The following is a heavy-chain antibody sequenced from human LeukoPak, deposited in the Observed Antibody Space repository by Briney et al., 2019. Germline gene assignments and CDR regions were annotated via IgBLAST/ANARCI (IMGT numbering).Heavy chain of an antibody. CDR3: ARAGSGYSFDN. D-gene: IGHD3-22*01. CDR2: IYYTGST. CDR1: GGSISTGGYY. Sequence: PSETLSLTCTVSGGSISTGGYYWSWIRQNPGKGLEWIGYIYYTGSTYYNPSLKSRVTISVDTSKNQFSLKLTSVTAADTAVYYCARAGSGYSFDNWGQGKLVTVSS. V-gene: IGHV4-31*03. J-gene: IGHJ4*02.